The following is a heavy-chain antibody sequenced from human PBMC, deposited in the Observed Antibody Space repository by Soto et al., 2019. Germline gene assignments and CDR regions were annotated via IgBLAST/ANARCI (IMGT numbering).Heavy chain of an antibody. CDR2: TKNKANSYTT. CDR1: GFNLSDHY. D-gene: IGHD6-19*01. CDR3: TRFLVAGPYFYGMDV. Sequence: EVQLVESGGGLVQPGGSLRLSCAASGFNLSDHYTDWVRQAPGKGLEWIGRTKNKANSYTTEYAASVKGRFTISRDDSKNSLYLQMNSLKTEDTAVYYCTRFLVAGPYFYGMDVWGQGTTVTVSS. J-gene: IGHJ6*02. V-gene: IGHV3-72*01.